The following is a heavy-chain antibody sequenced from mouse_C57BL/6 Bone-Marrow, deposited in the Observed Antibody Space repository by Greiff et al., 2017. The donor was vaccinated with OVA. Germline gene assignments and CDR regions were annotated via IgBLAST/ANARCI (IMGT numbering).Heavy chain of an antibody. D-gene: IGHD1-2*01. Sequence: EVQLQQSGPGLVKPSQSLSLTCSVTGYSITSGYYWNWIRQFPGNKLEWIGYISYDGSNNYNPSLKNRISITRATAKNQFFLKFKSVTTEDTATYYCARDNTTAWYCDVWGTGTTVTVSS. J-gene: IGHJ1*03. CDR1: GYSITSGYY. CDR3: ARDNTTAWYCDV. V-gene: IGHV3-6*01. CDR2: ISYDGSN.